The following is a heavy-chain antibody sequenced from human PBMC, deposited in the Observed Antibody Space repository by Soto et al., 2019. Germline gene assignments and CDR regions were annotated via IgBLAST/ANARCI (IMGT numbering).Heavy chain of an antibody. CDR2: IIPIFGTA. CDR3: AKNPENYYYGMDV. J-gene: IGHJ6*02. V-gene: IGHV1-69*13. Sequence: GASVKVSCKASGGTFSSYAISWVRQAPGQGLEWMGGIIPIFGTANYAQKFQGRVTITADESTSTAYMELSSLRSEDMAVYYCAKNPENYYYGMDVWGQGTTVTVSS. CDR1: GGTFSSYA.